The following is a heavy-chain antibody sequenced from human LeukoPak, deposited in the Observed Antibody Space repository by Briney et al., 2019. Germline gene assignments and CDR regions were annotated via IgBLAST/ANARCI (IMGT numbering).Heavy chain of an antibody. Sequence: GGSLRLSCAASGFTFSSYGMNWVRQAPGKGLEWVSSISSSSSYIYYAHSVKGRFTISRDNAKNSLYLQMNSLRAEDTAVYYCARDPLYSSGWYAFDYWGQGTLVTVSS. CDR2: ISSSSSYI. CDR3: ARDPLYSSGWYAFDY. J-gene: IGHJ4*02. V-gene: IGHV3-21*01. CDR1: GFTFSSYG. D-gene: IGHD6-19*01.